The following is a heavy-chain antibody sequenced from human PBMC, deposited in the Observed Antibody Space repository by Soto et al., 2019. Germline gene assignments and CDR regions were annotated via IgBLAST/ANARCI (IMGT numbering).Heavy chain of an antibody. CDR1: GFTFSRYG. J-gene: IGHJ5*02. CDR3: ATVPGVGGYGFDT. Sequence: GGSLRLSCAASGFTFSRYGMHWVRQAPGKGLEWVALIWNDGIRKVYVDSVKGRFTISRDNSKNTLDLQMNSLRAEDTAVYHCATVPGVGGYGFDTWGPGILVTVSS. D-gene: IGHD1-1*01. V-gene: IGHV3-33*01. CDR2: IWNDGIRK.